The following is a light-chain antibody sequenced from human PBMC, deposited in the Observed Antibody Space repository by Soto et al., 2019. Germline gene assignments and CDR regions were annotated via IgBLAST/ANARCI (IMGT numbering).Light chain of an antibody. J-gene: IGLJ3*02. CDR2: EVS. V-gene: IGLV2-14*01. Sequence: QSALTQPASVSGSTGQSITISCTGTSSDVGGYNYVSWYQQHPGKAPKLMIYEVSKRPSGVSNRFSGSKSSNMASLTISGLQAEDEADYYCSSYTSSSNPWVFGGGTKVT. CDR3: SSYTSSSNPWV. CDR1: SSDVGGYNY.